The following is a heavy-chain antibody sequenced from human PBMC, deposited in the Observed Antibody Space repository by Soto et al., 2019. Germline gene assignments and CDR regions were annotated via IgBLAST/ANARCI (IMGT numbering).Heavy chain of an antibody. D-gene: IGHD3-22*01. J-gene: IGHJ6*02. CDR1: GFTFSSYS. Sequence: LRLSCAASGFTFSSYSMNWVRQAPGKGLEWVSSISSSSSYIYYADSVKGRFTISRDNAKNSLYLQMNSLRAEDTAVYYCARDMKNYYDSSGYYFNWASYYYGMDVWGQGTTVTVSS. V-gene: IGHV3-21*01. CDR3: ARDMKNYYDSSGYYFNWASYYYGMDV. CDR2: ISSSSSYI.